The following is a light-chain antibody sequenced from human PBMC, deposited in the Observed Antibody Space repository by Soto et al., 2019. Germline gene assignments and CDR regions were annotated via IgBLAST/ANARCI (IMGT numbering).Light chain of an antibody. CDR3: QHYNSYPVT. CDR1: QTISSW. Sequence: DIQMTQSSSTLSASVGDRVTITCRASQTISSWLAWYQQKPGKAPKLLIYKASSLESGVPSRFSGSGSGTEFTLTISSLQPDDFATYYCQHYNSYPVTFGQGTKVDIK. J-gene: IGKJ1*01. CDR2: KAS. V-gene: IGKV1-5*03.